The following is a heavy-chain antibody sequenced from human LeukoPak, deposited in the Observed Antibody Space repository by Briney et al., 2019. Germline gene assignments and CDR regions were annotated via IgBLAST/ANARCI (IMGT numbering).Heavy chain of an antibody. CDR3: ARVRSGYDSLDY. J-gene: IGHJ4*02. D-gene: IGHD5-12*01. V-gene: IGHV3-21*01. CDR2: ISSTSIYM. CDR1: GFAFNTYT. Sequence: GGSLRPSCAASGFAFNTYTISWVRQAPVKGLEWVSSISSTSIYMYFADSVKGRFTISRDNAKNSLYLQMNSLRAEDTAVYYCARVRSGYDSLDYWGQGALVTVSS.